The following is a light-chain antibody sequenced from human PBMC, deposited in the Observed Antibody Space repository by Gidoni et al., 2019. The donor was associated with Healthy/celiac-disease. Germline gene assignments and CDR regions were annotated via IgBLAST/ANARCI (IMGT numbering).Light chain of an antibody. CDR2: QDS. J-gene: IGLJ2*01. V-gene: IGLV3-1*01. Sequence: SYELTQPPSVYVSPGQTASITCSGDKLGDKYACWYKQKPGQSPVLVIYQDSKRPSGIPERFSGSNSGNTATLTISGTQAMDEADYYCQAWDSSTAWVFGGGTKLTVL. CDR1: KLGDKY. CDR3: QAWDSSTAWV.